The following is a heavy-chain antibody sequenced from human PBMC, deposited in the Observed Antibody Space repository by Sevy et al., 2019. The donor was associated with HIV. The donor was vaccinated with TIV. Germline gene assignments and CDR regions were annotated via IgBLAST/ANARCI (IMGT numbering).Heavy chain of an antibody. Sequence: GGSLRLSCAASGFTFSSYAMSWVRQAPGKGLEWVSAISGSGGSTYYADSVKGRLTISRDNSKNTLYLQMNSLRAGDRAVYYGALWNTAIANDAFDIWGQGTMVTVSS. J-gene: IGHJ3*02. V-gene: IGHV3-23*01. CDR3: ALWNTAIANDAFDI. CDR2: ISGSGGST. CDR1: GFTFSSYA. D-gene: IGHD5-18*01.